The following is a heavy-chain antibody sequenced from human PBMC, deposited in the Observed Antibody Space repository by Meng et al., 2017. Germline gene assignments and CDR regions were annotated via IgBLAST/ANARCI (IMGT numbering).Heavy chain of an antibody. J-gene: IGHJ5*02. CDR1: GYTFTSYD. CDR2: MNPNSGNT. CDR3: ARGYYGSGLFDP. Sequence: GRLVQSGAEVKKPGASVKVSGKASGYTFTSYDINWVRQATGQGLEWMGWMNPNSGNTGYAQKFQGRVTITRNTSISTAYMELSSLRSEDTAVYYCARGYYGSGLFDPWGQGTLVTVSS. D-gene: IGHD3-10*01. V-gene: IGHV1-8*03.